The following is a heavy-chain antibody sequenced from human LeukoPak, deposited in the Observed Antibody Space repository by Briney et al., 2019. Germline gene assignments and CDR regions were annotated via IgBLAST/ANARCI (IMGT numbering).Heavy chain of an antibody. CDR2: INPNSGGT. V-gene: IGHV1-2*02. CDR1: GYTFTGYY. CDR3: ASDAGGIAARNYFDY. D-gene: IGHD6-6*01. Sequence: ASVKVSCKASGYTFTGYYMHWVRQAPGQGLEWMGWINPNSGGTNYAQKFQGRVTMTRDTSISTAYMELSRLRSDDTAVYYCASDAGGIAARNYFDYWGQGTLVTVSS. J-gene: IGHJ4*02.